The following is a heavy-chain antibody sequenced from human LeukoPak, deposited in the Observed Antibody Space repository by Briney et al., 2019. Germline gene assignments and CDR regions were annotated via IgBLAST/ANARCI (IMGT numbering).Heavy chain of an antibody. CDR2: INPKSGGT. J-gene: IGHJ4*02. CDR3: ANSHYYGSGISDY. D-gene: IGHD3-10*01. V-gene: IGHV1-2*06. Sequence: ASVKVSCKASGYTFTDYYVHWVRQAPGRGLEWMGRINPKSGGTNYAQKFQGRVTMTRDTSISTAYMELSRLRSDDTATYYCANSHYYGSGISDYWGQGTLVTVSS. CDR1: GYTFTDYY.